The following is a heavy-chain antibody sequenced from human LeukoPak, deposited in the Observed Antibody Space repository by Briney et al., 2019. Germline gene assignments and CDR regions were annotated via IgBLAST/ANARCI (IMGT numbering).Heavy chain of an antibody. CDR2: IYHSGST. V-gene: IGHV4-30-2*01. J-gene: IGHJ4*02. Sequence: PSETLSLTCTVSGGSISSGGYYWSWIRQPPGKGLEWIGYIYHSGSTYYNPSLKSRVTISVDRSKNQFSLKLSSVTAADTAVYYCAGARGYYFDYWGQGTLVTVSS. CDR3: AGARGYYFDY. D-gene: IGHD3-16*01. CDR1: GGSISSGGYY.